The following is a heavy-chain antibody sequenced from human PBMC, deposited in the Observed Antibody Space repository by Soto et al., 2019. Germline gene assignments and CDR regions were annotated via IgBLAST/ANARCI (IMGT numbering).Heavy chain of an antibody. CDR2: INHSGST. CDR3: ARGKDDAFDI. V-gene: IGHV4-34*01. J-gene: IGHJ3*02. CDR1: GGSFSGYY. Sequence: QVQLQQWGAGLLKPSETLSLTCAVYGGSFSGYYWSWIRQPPGKGLEWIGEINHSGSTNYNPSLKSRVTMSVDTSKNQFSLKLSSVTAADTAVYYCARGKDDAFDIWGQGTMVTVSS.